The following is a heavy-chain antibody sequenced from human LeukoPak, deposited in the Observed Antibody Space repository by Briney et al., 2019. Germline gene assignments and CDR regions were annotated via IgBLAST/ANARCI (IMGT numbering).Heavy chain of an antibody. Sequence: PGGSLRLSRAASGFTFSSYGMHWVRQAPGKGLEWVAFIRYDGSNKYYADSVKGRFTISRDNSKNTLYLQMNSLRAEDTAVYYCAKDRPYCSSTSCSKNDAFDIWGQGTMVTVSS. J-gene: IGHJ3*02. CDR2: IRYDGSNK. CDR3: AKDRPYCSSTSCSKNDAFDI. V-gene: IGHV3-30*02. CDR1: GFTFSSYG. D-gene: IGHD2-2*01.